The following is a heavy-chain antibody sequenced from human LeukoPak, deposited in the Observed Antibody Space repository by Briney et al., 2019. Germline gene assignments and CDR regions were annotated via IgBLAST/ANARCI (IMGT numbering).Heavy chain of an antibody. CDR2: IRSRTYGATT. J-gene: IGHJ4*02. V-gene: IGHV3-49*02. Sequence: SWVRQAPGKGLEWVGFIRSRTYGATTEYAASVKGRFIISRDDSKSIAYLQMNSLKTEDSAVYYCARSMVTFDNWGQGTLVTVSS. D-gene: IGHD5-18*01. CDR3: ARSMVTFDN.